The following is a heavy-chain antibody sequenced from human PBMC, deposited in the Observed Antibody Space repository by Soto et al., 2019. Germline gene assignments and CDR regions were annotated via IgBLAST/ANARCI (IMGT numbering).Heavy chain of an antibody. J-gene: IGHJ4*02. D-gene: IGHD3-16*02. V-gene: IGHV1-69*13. CDR2: IIPIFGTA. CDR1: GGTFSSYA. CDR3: ANLRHWGSYLGYFDY. Sequence: ASVKVSCKASGGTFSSYAISWVRQAPGQGLEWMGGIIPIFGTANYAQKFQGRVTITADESTSTAYMELSSLRSEDTAVYYCANLRHWGSYLGYFDYWGQGTLVTVSS.